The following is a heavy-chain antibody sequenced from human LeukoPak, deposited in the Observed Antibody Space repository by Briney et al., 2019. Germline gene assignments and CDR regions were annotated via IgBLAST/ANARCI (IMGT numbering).Heavy chain of an antibody. CDR1: GFTFSNAW. J-gene: IGHJ4*02. CDR2: IRNKSDGETT. Sequence: KPGGSLRPSCAASGFTFSNAWMSWVRQAPGKGLEWVGHIRNKSDGETTDYAAPVKGRFTISRDDSKHTLYLQMSSLTTEDTAMYYCRTYEGIDWGQGTLVTVSS. V-gene: IGHV3-15*01. CDR3: RTYEGID. D-gene: IGHD5-12*01.